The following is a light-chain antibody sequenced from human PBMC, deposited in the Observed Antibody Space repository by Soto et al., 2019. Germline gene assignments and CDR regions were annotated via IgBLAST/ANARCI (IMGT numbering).Light chain of an antibody. V-gene: IGLV2-14*03. CDR2: DVS. J-gene: IGLJ2*01. Sequence: QSALTQPASVSGSPGQSITISCTGTSSDVGTYEYVSWYQHHPGKAPKLMIYDVSNRPSGVSDRFSGSKSGNTASLTISGLQAEDAADYYCSSYASNGDVLFGGGTKVTVL. CDR1: SSDVGTYEY. CDR3: SSYASNGDVL.